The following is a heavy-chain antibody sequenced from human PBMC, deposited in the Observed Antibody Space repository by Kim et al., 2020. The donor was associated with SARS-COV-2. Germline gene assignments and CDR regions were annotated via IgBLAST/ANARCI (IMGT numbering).Heavy chain of an antibody. CDR3: ARGSILLWFGEGFDP. V-gene: IGHV4-34*01. D-gene: IGHD3-10*01. Sequence: PSLMRRVTISVDTSTNQFSLKLSSVTAADTAVYYCARGSILLWFGEGFDPWGQGTLVTVSS. J-gene: IGHJ5*02.